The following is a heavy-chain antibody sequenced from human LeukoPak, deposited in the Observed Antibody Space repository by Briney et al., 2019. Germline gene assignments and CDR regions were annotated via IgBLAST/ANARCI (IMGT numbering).Heavy chain of an antibody. Sequence: GGSLRLSCAASGFTFSSYGMHWVRQAPGKGLEWVAVLSYDGGIKYYADSVKGRFTFSRDNSKNTLSLQMNSLRAEDTALYYCARSRYCSGGTCYSNYYYYYMDVWGKGTSVTVSS. CDR3: ARSRYCSGGTCYSNYYYYYMDV. V-gene: IGHV3-30*19. CDR2: LSYDGGIK. J-gene: IGHJ6*03. D-gene: IGHD2-15*01. CDR1: GFTFSSYG.